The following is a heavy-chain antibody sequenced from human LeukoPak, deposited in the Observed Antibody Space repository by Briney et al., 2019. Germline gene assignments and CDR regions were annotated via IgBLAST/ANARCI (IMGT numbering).Heavy chain of an antibody. J-gene: IGHJ4*02. CDR2: IYYSGST. D-gene: IGHD3-9*01. CDR1: GGSFSGYY. Sequence: SETLSLTCAVYGGSFSGYYWSWIRQPPGKGLEWIGYIYYSGSTNYNPSLKSRVTISVDTSKNQFSLKLSSVTAADTAVYYCARVRYFDWFLAPFDYWGQGTLVTVSS. CDR3: ARVRYFDWFLAPFDY. V-gene: IGHV4-59*01.